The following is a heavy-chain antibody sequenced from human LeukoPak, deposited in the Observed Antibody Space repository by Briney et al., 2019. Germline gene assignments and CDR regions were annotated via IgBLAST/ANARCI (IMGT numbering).Heavy chain of an antibody. J-gene: IGHJ5*02. V-gene: IGHV3-21*04. Sequence: KPGGSLRLSCAASGFTFSSYNMNWLRQAPGKGLEWVSSISHGSGSIYYADSVKGRFAISRDNAKNSLSLQMNSLRTEDTAFYYCAKDISTYSTSGWFDAWGQGILVTVSS. CDR2: ISHGSGSI. CDR1: GFTFSSYN. CDR3: AKDISTYSTSGWFDA. D-gene: IGHD2-15*01.